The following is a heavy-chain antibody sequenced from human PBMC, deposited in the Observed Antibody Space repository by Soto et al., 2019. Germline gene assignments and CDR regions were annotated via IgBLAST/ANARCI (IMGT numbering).Heavy chain of an antibody. CDR2: IYYSGST. CDR1: GGSISSYY. Sequence: SETLSLTCTVSGGSISSYYWSWIRQPPGKGLEWIGYIYYSGSTNYNPSLKSRVTISVDTSKNQFSLKLSSVTAADTAVYYCARAPHDSFLDYWGQGTLVTVSS. J-gene: IGHJ4*02. CDR3: ARAPHDSFLDY. D-gene: IGHD3-22*01. V-gene: IGHV4-59*08.